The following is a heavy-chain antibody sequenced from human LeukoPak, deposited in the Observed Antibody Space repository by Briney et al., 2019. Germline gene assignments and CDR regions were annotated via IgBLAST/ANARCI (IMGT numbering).Heavy chain of an antibody. D-gene: IGHD3-10*01. CDR1: GFTFVAYA. CDR3: AKDISALYGHDAFDI. V-gene: IGHV3-9*03. CDR2: ISWISGSV. J-gene: IGHJ3*02. Sequence: SLRLSCAASGFTFVAYATHWVRQAPGKGLEWVSGISWISGSVGYADSVRGRFTISRDNAKNSLYLQMNSLRAEDMALYYCAKDISALYGHDAFDIWGQGTMVTVSS.